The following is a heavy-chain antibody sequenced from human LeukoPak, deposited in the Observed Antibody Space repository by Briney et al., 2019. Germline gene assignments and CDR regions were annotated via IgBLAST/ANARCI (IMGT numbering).Heavy chain of an antibody. CDR1: GFTVSSNY. CDR3: AYGDRLFDY. CDR2: ISSSSSYI. Sequence: PGGSLRLSCAASGFTVSSNYMSWVRQAPGKGLEWVSSISSSSSYIYYADSVKGRFTISRDNAKSSLYLQMNSLRAEDTAVYYCAYGDRLFDYWGQGTLVTVSS. J-gene: IGHJ4*02. D-gene: IGHD4-17*01. V-gene: IGHV3-21*01.